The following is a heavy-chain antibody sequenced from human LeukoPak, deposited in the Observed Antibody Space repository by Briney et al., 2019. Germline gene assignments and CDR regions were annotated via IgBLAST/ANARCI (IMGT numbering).Heavy chain of an antibody. D-gene: IGHD3-16*01. CDR1: GGSISSYY. CDR2: IYYSGST. V-gene: IGHV4-59*08. Sequence: SETLSLTCTVSGGSISSYYWSWIRQPPGKGLEWIGYIYYSGSTNYNPSLKSRVTKSVDTSKNQFSLKLSSVTAADTAVYYCARHAGGIYNWFDPWGQGTLVTVSS. J-gene: IGHJ5*02. CDR3: ARHAGGIYNWFDP.